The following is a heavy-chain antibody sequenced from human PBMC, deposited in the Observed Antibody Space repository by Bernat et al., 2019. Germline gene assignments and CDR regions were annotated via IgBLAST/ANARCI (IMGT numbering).Heavy chain of an antibody. CDR1: GFTFRRYG. CDR3: VRDDPGYTFDL. V-gene: IGHV3-30*03. D-gene: IGHD3-9*01. CDR2: ISDDGSST. J-gene: IGHJ3*01. Sequence: QVQLVESGGGVVQPGRSLRLACGASGFTFRRYGMHWVRQAPGKGLDWVAWISDDGSSTNYADTVKGRFTISRESSKNRLYLEMSSLRVEDTAVYYCVRDDPGYTFDLWGQGTLAIVSS.